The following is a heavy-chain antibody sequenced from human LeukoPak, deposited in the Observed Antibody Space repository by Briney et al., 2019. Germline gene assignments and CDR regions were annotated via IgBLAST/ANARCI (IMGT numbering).Heavy chain of an antibody. J-gene: IGHJ6*02. CDR2: IWYDGSNE. Sequence: GRSLRLSCAASGFTFSSYGMHGVRQAPGKGLEGVAVIWYDGSNEYYADSVTGRFTISRDNSKNTLYLQMNSLRAEDTAVYYCAKGDRGFYYAMDVWGQGTTVTVSS. CDR1: GFTFSSYG. V-gene: IGHV3-33*06. CDR3: AKGDRGFYYAMDV.